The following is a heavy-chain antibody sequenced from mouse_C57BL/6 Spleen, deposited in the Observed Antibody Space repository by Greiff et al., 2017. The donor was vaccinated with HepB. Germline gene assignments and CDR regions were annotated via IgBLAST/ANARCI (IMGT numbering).Heavy chain of an antibody. CDR1: GFTFSSYA. D-gene: IGHD1-1*01. CDR2: ISSGGDYI. J-gene: IGHJ2*01. CDR3: TRLNYYGSSYGFDY. V-gene: IGHV5-9-1*02. Sequence: DVMLVESGEGLVKPGGSLKLSCAASGFTFSSYAMSWVRQTPEKRLEWVAYISSGGDYIYYADTVKGRFTISRDNARNTLYLQMSSLKSEDTAMYYCTRLNYYGSSYGFDYWGQGTTLTVSS.